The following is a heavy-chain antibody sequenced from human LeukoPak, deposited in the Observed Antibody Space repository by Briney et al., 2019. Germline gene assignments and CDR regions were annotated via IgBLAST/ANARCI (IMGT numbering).Heavy chain of an antibody. CDR1: GGSISGLY. V-gene: IGHV4-59*11. CDR2: VSYSGST. J-gene: IGHJ4*02. CDR3: ARVRVFHGNYFHFDY. D-gene: IGHD1-26*01. Sequence: KPSETLSLTCTVSGGSISGLYWNWIRQPPGKGLEWIAYVSYSGSTKYNPSLKSRVTISVDTSKNQFSLKLSSVTAADTAVYYRARVRVFHGNYFHFDYWGQGTLVTVSS.